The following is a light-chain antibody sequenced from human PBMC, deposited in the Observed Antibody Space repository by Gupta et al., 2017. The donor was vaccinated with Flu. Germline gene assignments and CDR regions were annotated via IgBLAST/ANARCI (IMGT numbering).Light chain of an antibody. V-gene: IGKV3-11*01. CDR3: QQRSNWPPT. J-gene: IGKJ2*01. CDR2: DAS. CDR1: QSVSSY. Sequence: EIVLAPSPATLSLSPGERATLYCRASQSVSSYLAWYQQKPGQAPRLLIYDASNRATGIPARFSGSGFGTDFTFTISSLEPEDSAVYYCQQRSNWPPTFGQGTKLEIK.